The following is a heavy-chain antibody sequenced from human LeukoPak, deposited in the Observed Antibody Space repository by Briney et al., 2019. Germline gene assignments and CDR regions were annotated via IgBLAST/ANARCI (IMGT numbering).Heavy chain of an antibody. V-gene: IGHV3-30*02. CDR3: AKLWYSSSSGGDY. D-gene: IGHD6-6*01. Sequence: GGSLRLSCAASGFTFSSYGMHWVRQAPGKGLEWVAFIRYDGSNKHYADSVKGRFTISRDNSKNTLYLQMNSLRAEDTAVYYCAKLWYSSSSGGDYWGQGTLVTVSS. J-gene: IGHJ4*02. CDR1: GFTFSSYG. CDR2: IRYDGSNK.